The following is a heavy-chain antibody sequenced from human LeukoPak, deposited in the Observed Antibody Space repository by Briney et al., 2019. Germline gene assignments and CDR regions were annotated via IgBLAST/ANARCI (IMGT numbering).Heavy chain of an antibody. Sequence: GASVKVSCKASGYTFTSYYMHWVRQAPGQGLEWMGIINPSGGSTSYAQKFQGRVTMTRDMSTSTVYMELSSLRSEDTAVYYCARDAIDPPFDYWGQGTLVTVSS. CDR1: GYTFTSYY. D-gene: IGHD3-9*01. CDR3: ARDAIDPPFDY. CDR2: INPSGGST. V-gene: IGHV1-46*01. J-gene: IGHJ4*02.